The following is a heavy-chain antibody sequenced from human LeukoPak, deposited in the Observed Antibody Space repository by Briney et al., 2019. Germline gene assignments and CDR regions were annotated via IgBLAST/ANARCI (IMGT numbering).Heavy chain of an antibody. D-gene: IGHD5-12*01. Sequence: PGGSLRLSCAASGFTFSDYYMSWIRQAPGKGLEWVSYISSSGSTIYYADSVKGRFTISRDNAKNSLYLQMNSLRAEDTAVYYCAKDSRGYSGYDPVTPDAFDIWGQGTMVTVSS. V-gene: IGHV3-11*01. CDR3: AKDSRGYSGYDPVTPDAFDI. J-gene: IGHJ3*02. CDR1: GFTFSDYY. CDR2: ISSSGSTI.